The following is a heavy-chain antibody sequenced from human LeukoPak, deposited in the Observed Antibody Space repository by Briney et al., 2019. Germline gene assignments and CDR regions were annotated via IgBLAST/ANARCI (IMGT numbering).Heavy chain of an antibody. D-gene: IGHD6-13*01. CDR2: MNPNSGNI. J-gene: IGHJ6*03. V-gene: IGHV1-8*02. CDR3: ARAASWSPIGDSYYYMDV. CDR1: GGTFSSYA. Sequence: ASVKVSCKASGGTFSSYAISWVRQAPGQGLEWMGWMNPNSGNIGYAQKFQGRITMTSHTSISTAYMELSSLRSEDTAVYYCARAASWSPIGDSYYYMDVWGKGTTVTISS.